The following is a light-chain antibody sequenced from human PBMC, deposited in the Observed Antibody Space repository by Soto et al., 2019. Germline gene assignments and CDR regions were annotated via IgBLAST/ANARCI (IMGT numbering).Light chain of an antibody. J-gene: IGKJ1*01. V-gene: IGKV1-17*01. CDR1: QGIRND. Sequence: DIPMTQSPSSLSASVGDRVTITCRASQGIRNDLDWYQQKPAKAPERLIYAASSLQSEVPSRLSARRFGTQLALAITSLQAEDVATDECLQYKTCPWTGRQGTKVEIK. CDR3: LQYKTCPWT. CDR2: AAS.